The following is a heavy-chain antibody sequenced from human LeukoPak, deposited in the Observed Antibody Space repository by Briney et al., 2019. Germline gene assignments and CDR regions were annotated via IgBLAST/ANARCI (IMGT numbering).Heavy chain of an antibody. Sequence: GESLKISCKGSGYSFTSYWISWVRQMPGKGLEWMGRIDPSDSYTNYSPSFQGHVTISADKSISTAYLQWSSLKASDTAMYYCARHNAGGYHDSSGYPYWGQGTLVTVSS. D-gene: IGHD3-22*01. CDR2: IDPSDSYT. CDR3: ARHNAGGYHDSSGYPY. V-gene: IGHV5-10-1*01. J-gene: IGHJ4*02. CDR1: GYSFTSYW.